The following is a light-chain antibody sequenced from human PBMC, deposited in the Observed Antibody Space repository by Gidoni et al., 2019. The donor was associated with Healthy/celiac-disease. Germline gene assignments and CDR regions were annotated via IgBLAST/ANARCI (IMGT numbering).Light chain of an antibody. CDR2: AAS. J-gene: IGKJ1*01. CDR3: QQSYSAPRT. CDR1: QSIRSY. V-gene: IGKV1-39*01. Sequence: DIQMTQSPSSLSASVGDRVTITCRASQSIRSYLNWYQQKTGKATKLLIDAASRLQSGDPSRVSGSGSGTDFTSTISSLQPEDVATYYCQQSYSAPRTFGQGTKVEIK.